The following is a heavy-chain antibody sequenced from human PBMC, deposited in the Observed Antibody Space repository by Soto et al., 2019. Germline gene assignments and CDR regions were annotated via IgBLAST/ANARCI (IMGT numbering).Heavy chain of an antibody. CDR3: AKDLIVTAYCGGDCYNYGMDV. V-gene: IGHV3-30*18. Sequence: WGSMRLSCAACGLSFSSYGMHWSRQAQGKGLEWVAVISYDGSNKYYADSVKGRFTISRDNSKNTLYLQMNSLRAEDTAVYYCAKDLIVTAYCGGDCYNYGMDVWGQGTTVTVSS. J-gene: IGHJ6*02. D-gene: IGHD2-21*02. CDR2: ISYDGSNK. CDR1: GLSFSSYG.